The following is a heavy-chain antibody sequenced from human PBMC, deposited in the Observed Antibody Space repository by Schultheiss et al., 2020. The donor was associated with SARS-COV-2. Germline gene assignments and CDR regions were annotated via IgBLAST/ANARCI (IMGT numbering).Heavy chain of an antibody. CDR3: ARVSVYYDRRVAFDI. CDR2: ISGSGGST. V-gene: IGHV3-23*01. CDR1: GFTFSSYA. D-gene: IGHD3-3*01. Sequence: GGSLRLSCAASGFTFSSYAMSWVRQAPGKGLEWVSAISGSGGSTYYADSVKGRFTISRDNANNSLYLQMNSLRAEDTAVYYCARVSVYYDRRVAFDIWGQGATGTVSS. J-gene: IGHJ3*02.